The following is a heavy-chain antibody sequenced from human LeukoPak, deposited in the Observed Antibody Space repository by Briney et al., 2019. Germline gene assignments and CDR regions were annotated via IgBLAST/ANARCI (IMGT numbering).Heavy chain of an antibody. CDR2: ISSSGSTR. CDR1: GFTFSSYA. Sequence: GGSLRLSCAASGFTFSSYAMSWVRQAPGKGLEWVSYISSSGSTRYYADSVKGRFTISRDNAKNSLYLQMNSLRAEDTAMYYCARGRGYSYGHFDYWGQGTLVTVSS. V-gene: IGHV3-48*04. J-gene: IGHJ4*02. D-gene: IGHD5-18*01. CDR3: ARGRGYSYGHFDY.